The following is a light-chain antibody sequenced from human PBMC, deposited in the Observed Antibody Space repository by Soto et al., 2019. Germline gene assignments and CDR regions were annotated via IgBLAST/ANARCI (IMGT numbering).Light chain of an antibody. CDR2: SVS. V-gene: IGLV2-14*01. Sequence: QSALTQPASVSGSPGQSITISCTGTSSDVGGYNYVSWYQQHPGKAPKLMTYSVSNRPSGVSNRFSGSKSGNTASLTISGLQAEDEADYYCSSYTSSSPVLFGGGTKLTVL. J-gene: IGLJ2*01. CDR1: SSDVGGYNY. CDR3: SSYTSSSPVL.